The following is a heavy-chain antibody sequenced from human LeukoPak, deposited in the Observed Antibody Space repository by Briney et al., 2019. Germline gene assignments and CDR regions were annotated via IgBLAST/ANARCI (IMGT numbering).Heavy chain of an antibody. J-gene: IGHJ6*03. V-gene: IGHV4-59*08. CDR1: GGSISSYY. D-gene: IGHD3-22*01. Sequence: SETLSLTCTVSGGSISSYYWSWIRQPPGKGLEWIGYIYYSGNTNYNPSLKSRVTISVDTPKNQFSLKLSSVTAADTAVYYCATQTQKIRYYDSSGYYRGYYYYYMDVWGKGTTVTVSS. CDR3: ATQTQKIRYYDSSGYYRGYYYYYMDV. CDR2: IYYSGNT.